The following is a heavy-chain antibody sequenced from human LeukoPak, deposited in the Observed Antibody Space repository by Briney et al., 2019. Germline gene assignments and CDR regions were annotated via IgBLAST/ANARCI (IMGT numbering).Heavy chain of an antibody. J-gene: IGHJ6*03. CDR1: GLTFSSYS. CDR3: ARDRCSGGRCYSLSVGHMAV. D-gene: IGHD2-15*01. Sequence: GGSLRLSCAASGLTFSSYSMNWVRQAPGKGLEWVSYISSSSATIYYADSVKGRFTISRDNAKNSLYLQMNSLRAADTALYYCARDRCSGGRCYSLSVGHMAVWGEGSTVTV. V-gene: IGHV3-48*01. CDR2: ISSSSATI.